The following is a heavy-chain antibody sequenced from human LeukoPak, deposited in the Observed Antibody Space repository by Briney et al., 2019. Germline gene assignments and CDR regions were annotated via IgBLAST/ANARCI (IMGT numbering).Heavy chain of an antibody. CDR3: AKAPHDYGDDGLN. CDR1: GFTFSSYT. D-gene: IGHD4-17*01. Sequence: GGSLRLSCAASGFTFSSYTMSWVRQAPGKGLEWVSTISGSGGSTYYADSVKGRFTISRDNSKNTLYLQMNSLRAEDTAVYYCAKAPHDYGDDGLNWGQGTLVTVSS. J-gene: IGHJ4*02. CDR2: ISGSGGST. V-gene: IGHV3-23*01.